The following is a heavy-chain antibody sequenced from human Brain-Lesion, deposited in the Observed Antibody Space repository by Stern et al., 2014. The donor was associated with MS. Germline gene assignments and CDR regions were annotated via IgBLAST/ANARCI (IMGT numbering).Heavy chain of an antibody. J-gene: IGHJ5*02. CDR3: AGEEDIRYCSGGSCTGNWFDP. V-gene: IGHV4-39*01. CDR2: IYYSGNT. CDR1: GGSVSSTSYA. Sequence: QLQLQESGPGLVKPSETLSLTCTVAGGSVSSTSYAWAWIRQPPGKGLEWIGTIYYSGNTYYSPSLKSRLTISLDTSQNKFSLQMRSVTAADTAVYYCAGEEDIRYCSGGSCTGNWFDPWGQGTLVTVSS. D-gene: IGHD2-15*01.